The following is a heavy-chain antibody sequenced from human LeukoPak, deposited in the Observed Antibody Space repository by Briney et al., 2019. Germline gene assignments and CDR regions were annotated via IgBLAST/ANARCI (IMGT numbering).Heavy chain of an antibody. CDR2: IYENGGTT. V-gene: IGHV3-23*01. Sequence: GGSLRLSCVGSGFTFRSHAMSWVRQAPEKGLEFVSGIYENGGTTYYADSVKGRFSISRDNTMNSLYLQMSSLRAEDTAVYYCATDRGWRTSGYYLHYFEYWGQGTLVTYSS. CDR3: ATDRGWRTSGYYLHYFEY. D-gene: IGHD3-3*01. CDR1: GFTFRSHA. J-gene: IGHJ4*02.